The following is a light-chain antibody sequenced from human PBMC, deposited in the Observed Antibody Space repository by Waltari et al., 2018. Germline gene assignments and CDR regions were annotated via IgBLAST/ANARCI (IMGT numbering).Light chain of an antibody. J-gene: IGLJ2*01. CDR1: SHDAGNSDL. CDR3: CSYSGDLSFGVV. Sequence: QSALTQPASVSGSPGQSITISCTGTSHDAGNSDLVSWYQQHPGKAPKLIIYEVTKRPSGFSNRFSGSKSGNTASLTISGLHTEDEGDYYCCSYSGDLSFGVVFGGGTKLTVL. CDR2: EVT. V-gene: IGLV2-23*02.